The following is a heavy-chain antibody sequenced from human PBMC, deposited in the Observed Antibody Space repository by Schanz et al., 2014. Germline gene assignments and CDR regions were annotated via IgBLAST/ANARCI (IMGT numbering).Heavy chain of an antibody. J-gene: IGHJ4*02. V-gene: IGHV3-30*18. Sequence: VRLVESGGGLVKPGGSLRLSCAASGFSFDDYTMHWVRQAPGKGLEWVAVISDDGSNHYYPDSVKGRFTISRDNSKNTLYLQMNSLRSEDTAVYYCAKDVDFWSGYYLDYWGQGTLVTVSS. CDR3: AKDVDFWSGYYLDY. CDR1: GFSFDDYT. CDR2: ISDDGSNH. D-gene: IGHD3-3*01.